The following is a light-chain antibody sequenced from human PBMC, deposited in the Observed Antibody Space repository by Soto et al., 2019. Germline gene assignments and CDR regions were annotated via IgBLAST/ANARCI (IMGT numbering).Light chain of an antibody. CDR1: QSVSSSY. CDR3: QQRSNWPPIT. Sequence: EIVLTQSPGTLSLSPGERATLSCRASQSVSSSYLAWYQQKPGQAPRLLIYGASNRATGIPARFSGSGSGTDFTLTISSLEPEDFAVYYCQQRSNWPPITFGQGTRLEI. V-gene: IGKV3D-20*02. J-gene: IGKJ5*01. CDR2: GAS.